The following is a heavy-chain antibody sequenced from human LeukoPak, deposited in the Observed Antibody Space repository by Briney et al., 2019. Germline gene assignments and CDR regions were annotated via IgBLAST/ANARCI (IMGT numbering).Heavy chain of an antibody. V-gene: IGHV1-24*01. CDR2: FDPEDGET. CDR1: GYTLTELS. J-gene: IGHJ4*02. Sequence: ASVKVSCKVSGYTLTELSMHWVRQAPGKGLEWMGGFDPEDGETIYAQKFQGRVTMTEDTSTDTAYMELSSLRSEDTAVFYCARRLYSSSWSSFDYWGQGTLVTVSS. D-gene: IGHD6-13*01. CDR3: ARRLYSSSWSSFDY.